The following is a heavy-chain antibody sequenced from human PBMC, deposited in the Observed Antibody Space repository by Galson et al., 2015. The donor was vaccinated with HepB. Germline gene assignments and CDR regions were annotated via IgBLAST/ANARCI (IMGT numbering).Heavy chain of an antibody. J-gene: IGHJ6*03. D-gene: IGHD4-17*01. CDR1: GFNFRSYA. V-gene: IGHV3-23*01. Sequence: SLRLSCAASGFNFRSYAMNWVRHVPGKGLEWVAGINGDPRGTYHAVSVRGRFTISRDNSENTLFLQMNRLRVEDTATYYCAKVYGDYHLGHMDVWGRGTTVAVSS. CDR3: AKVYGDYHLGHMDV. CDR2: INGDPRGT.